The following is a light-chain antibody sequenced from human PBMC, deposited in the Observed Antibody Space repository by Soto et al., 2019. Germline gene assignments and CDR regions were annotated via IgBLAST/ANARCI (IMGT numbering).Light chain of an antibody. CDR3: QHYNSYSEA. CDR2: GAS. Sequence: DIQMTQSPSSVSASVGDRVTLTCRASQGISTWLAWYQQKPGKVPKLLIYGASRLQTGVPSRFSGSGSGTDFTLTISSLQPEDFATYYCQHYNSYSEAFGQGTKVELK. V-gene: IGKV1-12*01. J-gene: IGKJ1*01. CDR1: QGISTW.